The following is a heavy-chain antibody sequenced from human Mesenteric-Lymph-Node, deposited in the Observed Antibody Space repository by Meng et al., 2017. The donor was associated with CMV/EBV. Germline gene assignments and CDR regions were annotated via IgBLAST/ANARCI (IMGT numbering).Heavy chain of an antibody. V-gene: IGHV4-59*02. Sequence: SETLSLTCTVSGASVTNFYWSWVRQPPGKGLEWVGYIYYRGGSNYNPSLNSRGTISADSSKNQFSLKLNSVTAADTAIYYCTKSVATGRGWVGMDVWGQGTTVTV. D-gene: IGHD3-10*01. CDR1: GASVTNFY. J-gene: IGHJ6*02. CDR2: IYYRGGS. CDR3: TKSVATGRGWVGMDV.